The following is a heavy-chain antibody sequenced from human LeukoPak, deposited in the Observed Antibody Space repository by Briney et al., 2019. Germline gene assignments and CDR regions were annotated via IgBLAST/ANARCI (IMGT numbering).Heavy chain of an antibody. D-gene: IGHD6-6*01. CDR2: ISHSGGST. V-gene: IGHV3-23*01. CDR3: AKWEQLVIDY. Sequence: GGSLRLSCTASGSTFNTYAMNWVRQAPGKGLEWVSAISHSGGSTYYADSVKGRFTISRDNSKNTLYLQMNSLRDEDTAVYYCAKWEQLVIDYWGQGTLVTVSS. CDR1: GSTFNTYA. J-gene: IGHJ4*02.